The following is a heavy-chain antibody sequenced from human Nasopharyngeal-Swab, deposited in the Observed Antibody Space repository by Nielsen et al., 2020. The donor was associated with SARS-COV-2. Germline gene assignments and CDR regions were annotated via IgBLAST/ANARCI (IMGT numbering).Heavy chain of an antibody. CDR3: ARDRGHGSGGYYNVNDYYGMDV. CDR1: GFTFSDYY. Sequence: GGSLRLSCAASGFTFSDYYMSWIRQAPGKGLEWVSYISSSGSTIYYADSVKGRFTISRDNAKNSLYLQMNSLRAEDTAVYYCARDRGHGSGGYYNVNDYYGMDVWGQGTTVTVSS. D-gene: IGHD3-10*01. CDR2: ISSSGSTI. J-gene: IGHJ6*02. V-gene: IGHV3-11*04.